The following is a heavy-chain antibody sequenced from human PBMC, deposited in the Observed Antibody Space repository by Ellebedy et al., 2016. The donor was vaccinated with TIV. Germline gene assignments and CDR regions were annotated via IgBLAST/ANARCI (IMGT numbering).Heavy chain of an antibody. V-gene: IGHV4-59*01. Sequence: SETLSLXXSVSGGSIRSDYWSWIRQPPGKGLEWIGYIYNRGGTNYNPSLESRVTISVDTSKNQLSLKLSSVTAADTAVYYCARDRMYYYDSSGSYQYYGMDVWGQGTTVTVSS. D-gene: IGHD3-22*01. CDR2: IYNRGGT. J-gene: IGHJ6*02. CDR1: GGSIRSDY. CDR3: ARDRMYYYDSSGSYQYYGMDV.